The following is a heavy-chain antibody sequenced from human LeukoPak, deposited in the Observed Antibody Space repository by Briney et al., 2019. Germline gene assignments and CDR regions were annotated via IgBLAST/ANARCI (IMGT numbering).Heavy chain of an antibody. D-gene: IGHD6-19*01. CDR3: ARGQLEIDSSGTFDY. Sequence: GASVKVSCKASGYTFTSYGISWVRQAPGQGLEWMGWINPNSGGTNYAQKFQGRVTMTRDTPISTAYMELSRLKSDDTAVYYCARGQLEIDSSGTFDYWGQGTLVTVSP. CDR2: INPNSGGT. V-gene: IGHV1-2*02. CDR1: GYTFTSYG. J-gene: IGHJ4*02.